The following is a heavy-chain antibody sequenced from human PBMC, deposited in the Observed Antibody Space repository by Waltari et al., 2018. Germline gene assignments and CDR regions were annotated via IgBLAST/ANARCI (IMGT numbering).Heavy chain of an antibody. CDR2: IYSAGNT. Sequence: EVQLVESGGGLVQPGGSLRLSCAVSGFTVSSNYMSWVRQAPGKGLEWGSVIYSAGNTYYADSVKGRFTISRDNSKNALYLQMSSLRSEDTAVYYCALAPMSPRGPWGQGTLVTVSS. V-gene: IGHV3-66*02. CDR1: GFTVSSNY. CDR3: ALAPMSPRGP. J-gene: IGHJ5*02. D-gene: IGHD2-2*01.